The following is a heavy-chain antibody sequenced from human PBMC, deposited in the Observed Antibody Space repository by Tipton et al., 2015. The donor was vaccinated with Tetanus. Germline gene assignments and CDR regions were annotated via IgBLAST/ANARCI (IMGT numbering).Heavy chain of an antibody. Sequence: SLRLSCAASGFTFSSYEMNWVRQAPGKGLEWVSYISSSGSTIYYADSVKGRFTISRDNAKNSLYLQMNSLRAEDTAVYYCAREGYYDSSGYYHEYYFDYWGQGTLVTVSS. V-gene: IGHV3-48*03. CDR3: AREGYYDSSGYYHEYYFDY. J-gene: IGHJ4*02. D-gene: IGHD3-22*01. CDR1: GFTFSSYE. CDR2: ISSSGSTI.